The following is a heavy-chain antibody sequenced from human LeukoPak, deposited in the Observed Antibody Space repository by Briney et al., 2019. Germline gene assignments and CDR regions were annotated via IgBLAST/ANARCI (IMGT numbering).Heavy chain of an antibody. V-gene: IGHV1-8*01. CDR1: GYTFTSYD. D-gene: IGHD1-1*01. J-gene: IGHJ4*02. CDR3: ARGLDNWNDVPIGY. Sequence: ASVKVPCKASGYTFTSYDINWVRQATGQGLEWMGWMNPNSGNTGYAQEFQGRVTMTRNTSISTAYMELSSLRSEDTAVYYCARGLDNWNDVPIGYWGQGTLVTVSS. CDR2: MNPNSGNT.